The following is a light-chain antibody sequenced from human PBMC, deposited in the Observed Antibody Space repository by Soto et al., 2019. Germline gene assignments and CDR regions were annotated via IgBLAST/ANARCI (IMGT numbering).Light chain of an antibody. CDR3: QSYDSNNWV. J-gene: IGLJ3*02. Sequence: NFMLTQPHSVSESPGKTVTISCTGSSGSIASNYVQWYQQRPGSAPTTVIYEDNRRPSGVPDRFSGSIDNSSNSASITSSGLKTEDEAYYYCQSYDSNNWVFGGGTKVTVL. CDR1: SGSIASNY. V-gene: IGLV6-57*02. CDR2: EDN.